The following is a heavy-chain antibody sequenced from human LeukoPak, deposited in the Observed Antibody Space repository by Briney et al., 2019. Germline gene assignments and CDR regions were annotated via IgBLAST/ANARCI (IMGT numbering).Heavy chain of an antibody. V-gene: IGHV1-69*04. J-gene: IGHJ4*02. CDR3: AIGTHIVGATSPFDY. Sequence: ASVKVSCKASGGTFSSYAISWVRQAPGQGLKWMGRIIPIFGIANYAQKFQGRVTITADKSTSTAYMELSSLRSEDTAVYYCAIGTHIVGATSPFDYWGQGTLVTVSS. CDR2: IIPIFGIA. D-gene: IGHD1-26*01. CDR1: GGTFSSYA.